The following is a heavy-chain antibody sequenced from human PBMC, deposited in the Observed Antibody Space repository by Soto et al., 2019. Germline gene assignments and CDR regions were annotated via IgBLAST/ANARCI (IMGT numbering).Heavy chain of an antibody. J-gene: IGHJ4*02. V-gene: IGHV1-3*01. CDR1: GYTFTTYT. Sequence: QVQLVQSGAEVKKPGASVKVSCKASGYTFTTYTMHWVRQAPGQRLEWMGWINGGNGNTKYSQKFQGRVTFTRYTFASTAYMELSSLRSEDTAVYYCTRLETDYWGQGTLVTVSS. CDR2: INGGNGNT. CDR3: TRLETDY.